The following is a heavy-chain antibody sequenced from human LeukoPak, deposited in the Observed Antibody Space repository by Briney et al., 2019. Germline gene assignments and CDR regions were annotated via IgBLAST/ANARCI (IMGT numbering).Heavy chain of an antibody. D-gene: IGHD4-23*01. Sequence: PGGSLRLSCEASGFTFRSYAMNWVRQAPGKGLEWVSVISGSGDGTHYADSVKGRFTISRYNSKNTLYLQMNSLRVEDTAVYSCAKAPGFTVVTSFDWWGQGTLVTVSS. CDR1: GFTFRSYA. J-gene: IGHJ4*02. V-gene: IGHV3-23*01. CDR3: AKAPGFTVVTSFDW. CDR2: ISGSGDGT.